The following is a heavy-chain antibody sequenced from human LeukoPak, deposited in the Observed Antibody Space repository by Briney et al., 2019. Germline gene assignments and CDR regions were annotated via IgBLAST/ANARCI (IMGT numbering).Heavy chain of an antibody. D-gene: IGHD3-3*01. V-gene: IGHV4-34*01. CDR1: GGSFSGYY. CDR3: ARGGFTIFGVVITNSMDV. Sequence: SETLSLTCAVYGGSFSGYYWSWIRQPPGKGLEWIGGINHSGSTNYNPSLKSRVTISVDTSKNQFSLKLSSVTAADTAVYYCARGGFTIFGVVITNSMDVWGKGTTVTVSS. CDR2: INHSGST. J-gene: IGHJ6*03.